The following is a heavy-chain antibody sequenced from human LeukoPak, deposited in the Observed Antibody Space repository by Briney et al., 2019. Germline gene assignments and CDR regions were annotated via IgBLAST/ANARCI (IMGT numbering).Heavy chain of an antibody. Sequence: PGGSLRLSCAASGFTFSDYYMSWIRQAPGKVLEWVSYISSSGSTIYYADSVKGRFTISRDNAKNSLYLQMNSLRAEDTAFYYCARAAYDILTGYYYYYYMDVWGKGTTVTISS. CDR3: ARAAYDILTGYYYYYYMDV. CDR1: GFTFSDYY. V-gene: IGHV3-11*01. CDR2: ISSSGSTI. D-gene: IGHD3-9*01. J-gene: IGHJ6*03.